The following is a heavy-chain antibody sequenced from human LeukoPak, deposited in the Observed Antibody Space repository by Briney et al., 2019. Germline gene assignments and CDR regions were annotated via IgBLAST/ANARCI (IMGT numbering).Heavy chain of an antibody. Sequence: SVKVSCKASGGTFSSYAISWVRQAPGQGLEWMGGIIPIFGTANYAQKFQGRVTITADESTSTAYMELSSLRSEDTAVYYCARDGVAATTTTMPALYNWFDPWGQGTLVTVSS. CDR3: ARDGVAATTTTMPALYNWFDP. D-gene: IGHD2-15*01. V-gene: IGHV1-69*01. CDR2: IIPIFGTA. J-gene: IGHJ5*02. CDR1: GGTFSSYA.